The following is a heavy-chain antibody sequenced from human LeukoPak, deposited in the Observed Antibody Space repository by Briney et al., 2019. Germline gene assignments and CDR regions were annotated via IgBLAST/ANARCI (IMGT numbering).Heavy chain of an antibody. CDR1: GYTFTSYA. CDR2: INTNTGNP. CDR3: ARSITIFGVVIKGYFDY. D-gene: IGHD3-3*01. J-gene: IGHJ4*02. Sequence: ASVTVSCKASGYTFTSYAMNWVRQAPGQGLEWMGWINTNTGNPTYAQGFTGRFVFSLDTSVSTAYLQISSLKAEDTAVYYCARSITIFGVVIKGYFDYWGQGTLVTVSS. V-gene: IGHV7-4-1*02.